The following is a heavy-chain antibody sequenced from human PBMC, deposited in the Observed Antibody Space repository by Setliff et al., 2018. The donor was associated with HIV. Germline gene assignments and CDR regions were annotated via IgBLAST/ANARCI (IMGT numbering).Heavy chain of an antibody. J-gene: IGHJ4*02. D-gene: IGHD6-13*01. CDR3: ARVPSTGYSSSLYYFDY. CDR2: INSDGSST. CDR1: GFTFSSYW. V-gene: IGHV3-74*01. Sequence: LRLSCAASGFTFSSYWMHWVRQAPGKGLVWVSRINSDGSSTSYADSVKGRFTISRDNAKNTLYLQMNSLRAEDTAVYYCARVPSTGYSSSLYYFDYWGQGTLVTVSS.